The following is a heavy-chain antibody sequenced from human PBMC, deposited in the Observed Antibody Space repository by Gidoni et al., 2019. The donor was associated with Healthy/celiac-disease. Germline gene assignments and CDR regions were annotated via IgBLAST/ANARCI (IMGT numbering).Heavy chain of an antibody. CDR3: ARSHVDTAMVTN. CDR2: ISYDGSNK. CDR1: GFTFSSYA. V-gene: IGHV3-30-3*01. J-gene: IGHJ4*02. D-gene: IGHD5-18*01. Sequence: QVQLVESGGGVVQPGRSLRLSCAAPGFTFSSYAMHWVRQAPGKGLEWVAVISYDGSNKYYADSVKGRFTISRDNSKNTLYLQMNSLRAEDTAVYYCARSHVDTAMVTNWGQGTLVTVSS.